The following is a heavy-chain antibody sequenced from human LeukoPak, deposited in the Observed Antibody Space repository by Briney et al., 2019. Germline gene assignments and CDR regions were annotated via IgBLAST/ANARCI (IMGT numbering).Heavy chain of an antibody. CDR2: ISSSSSYI. CDR3: ARGGFYGDYVRTFDP. D-gene: IGHD4-17*01. CDR1: GFTLRSYV. V-gene: IGHV3-21*01. J-gene: IGHJ5*02. Sequence: GGSLRLSCVASGFTLRSYVMNWVRQAPGKGLEWVSSISSSSSYIYYADSVKGRFTISRDNAKNSLYLQMTSLRAEDTAVYYCARGGFYGDYVRTFDPWGQGTLVTVSS.